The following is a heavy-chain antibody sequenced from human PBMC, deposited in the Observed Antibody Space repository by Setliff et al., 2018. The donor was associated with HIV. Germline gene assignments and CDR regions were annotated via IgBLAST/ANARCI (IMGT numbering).Heavy chain of an antibody. CDR3: AKGGLDSVFQSFDY. J-gene: IGHJ4*02. D-gene: IGHD2-21*01. CDR1: GFTFSSYA. Sequence: HPGGSLRLSCAASGFTFSSYAMSWVRQAPGKGLEWVSGISNSGYYTYYADSVKGRFTISRDNSKNTLYLQMNSLRADDTAVYYCAKGGLDSVFQSFDYWGQGTLVTVSS. V-gene: IGHV3-23*01. CDR2: ISNSGYYT.